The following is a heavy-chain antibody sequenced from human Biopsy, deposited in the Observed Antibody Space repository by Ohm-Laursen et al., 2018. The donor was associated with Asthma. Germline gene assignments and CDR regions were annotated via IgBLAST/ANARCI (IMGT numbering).Heavy chain of an antibody. J-gene: IGHJ6*02. CDR1: GYTFNSAG. V-gene: IGHV1-18*01. CDR2: ISVYNGNT. Sequence: EASVKVSCKTSGYTFNSAGITWVRQAPGQGLEWMGWISVYNGNTKVAQKLQGRVTMITDTSTSTAYMELRSLRSDDTAVYFCARAVDYSHYYGIDVWDQGTTVTVS. D-gene: IGHD3-10*01. CDR3: ARAVDYSHYYGIDV.